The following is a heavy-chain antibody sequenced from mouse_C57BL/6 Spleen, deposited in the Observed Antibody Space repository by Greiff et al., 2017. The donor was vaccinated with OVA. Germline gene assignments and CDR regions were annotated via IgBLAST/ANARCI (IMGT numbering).Heavy chain of an antibody. CDR3: TRGLLRAMDY. D-gene: IGHD1-1*01. J-gene: IGHJ4*01. Sequence: EVQRVESGGGLVQPGGSMKLSCAASGFTFSDAWLDWVRQSPEKGLEWVAEIRNKANNHATYYAESVKGRFTISRDDSKSSVYLQMNSLRAEDTGSYYCTRGLLRAMDYWGQGTSVTVSS. V-gene: IGHV6-6*01. CDR2: IRNKANNHAT. CDR1: GFTFSDAW.